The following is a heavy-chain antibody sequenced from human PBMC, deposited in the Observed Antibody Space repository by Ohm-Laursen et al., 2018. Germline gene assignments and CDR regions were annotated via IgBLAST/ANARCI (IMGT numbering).Heavy chain of an antibody. CDR1: GGSFSGYY. CDR2: INHSGST. Sequence: SETLSLTCAVYGGSFSGYYWSWIRQPPGKGLEWIGEINHSGSTNYNPSLKSRVTISVDTSMNQFSLNLISVTAADTAVYYCVRTYSGSYLNFDYWGQGALVTVSS. V-gene: IGHV4-34*01. J-gene: IGHJ4*02. D-gene: IGHD1-26*01. CDR3: VRTYSGSYLNFDY.